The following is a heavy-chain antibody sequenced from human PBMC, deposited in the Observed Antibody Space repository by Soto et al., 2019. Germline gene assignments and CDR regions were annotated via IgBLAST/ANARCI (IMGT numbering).Heavy chain of an antibody. CDR1: GFTFSSYA. Sequence: PGGSLRLSCAASGFTFSSYAMSWVRQAPGKGLEWVSAISGSSGSTYYADSVKGRFTISRDNSKNTLYLQMNSLRAEDTAVYYCAKDSAVAGTSYKPRNWFDPWGQGTLVTVSS. J-gene: IGHJ5*02. V-gene: IGHV3-23*01. CDR2: ISGSSGST. CDR3: AKDSAVAGTSYKPRNWFDP. D-gene: IGHD6-19*01.